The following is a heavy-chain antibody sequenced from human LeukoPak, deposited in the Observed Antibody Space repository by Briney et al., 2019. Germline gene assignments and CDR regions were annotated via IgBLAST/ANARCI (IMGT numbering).Heavy chain of an antibody. CDR2: IKQDGSEK. CDR1: GFTFSSYW. Sequence: PGGSLRLSCAASGFTFSSYWMSWVRQAPGKGLEWVANIKQDGSEKDYVDSVKGRFTISRDNAKNSLYLQMNSLRAEDTAVYYCARGRVYGGNPGGYWGQGTLVTVSS. CDR3: ARGRVYGGNPGGY. V-gene: IGHV3-7*01. D-gene: IGHD4-23*01. J-gene: IGHJ4*02.